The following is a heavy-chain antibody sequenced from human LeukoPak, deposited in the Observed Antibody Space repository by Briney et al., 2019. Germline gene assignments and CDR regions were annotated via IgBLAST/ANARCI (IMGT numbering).Heavy chain of an antibody. J-gene: IGHJ4*02. CDR1: GFTFSTYA. CDR3: ARDVAAPGGVYFDY. CDR2: ISYDGSSK. D-gene: IGHD3-16*01. Sequence: GGSLRLSCAASGFTFSTYAMHWVRQAPGKGLEWVAVISYDGSSKNYGDSVKGRFTISRDNSKNTLYLQMNSLRAEDTAVYYCARDVAAPGGVYFDYWGQGTLVTVSS. V-gene: IGHV3-30*14.